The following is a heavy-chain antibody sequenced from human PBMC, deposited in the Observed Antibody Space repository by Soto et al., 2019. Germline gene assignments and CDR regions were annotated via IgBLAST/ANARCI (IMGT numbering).Heavy chain of an antibody. V-gene: IGHV3-21*01. D-gene: IGHD1-1*01. CDR1: GFTFSSYS. J-gene: IGHJ4*02. Sequence: GGSLRLSCAASGFTFSSYSMNWVRQAPGKGLEWVSSISSSSYIYYADSVKGRFTISRDNAKNSLYLQMNSLRAEDTAVYYCARDGSRYNWNDYFDYWGQGTLVTVSS. CDR3: ARDGSRYNWNDYFDY. CDR2: ISSSSYI.